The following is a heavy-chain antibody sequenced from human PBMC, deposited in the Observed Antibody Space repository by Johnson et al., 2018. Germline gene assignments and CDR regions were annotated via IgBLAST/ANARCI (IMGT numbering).Heavy chain of an antibody. CDR1: GFTFSSYG. V-gene: IGHV3-33*08. J-gene: IGHJ6*03. CDR2: IWYDGSNK. D-gene: IGHD5-24*01. CDR3: ARGRRDGYNVDYYYYMDV. Sequence: VQLGETGGGVVQPGRSLRLSCAASGFTFSSYGMHWVRQAPGKGLEWVAVIWYDGSNKYYADSVKGRFTISRDNSKNTLYLQMNSLRGEDTAMFYCARGRRDGYNVDYYYYMDVWGKGTTVTVSS.